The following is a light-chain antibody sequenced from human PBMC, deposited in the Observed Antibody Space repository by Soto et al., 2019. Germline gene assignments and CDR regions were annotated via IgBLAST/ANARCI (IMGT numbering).Light chain of an antibody. CDR1: QSISNH. J-gene: IGKJ5*01. Sequence: DTQMTQSPSSLPASVADRVTITCRASQSISNHLNWYQQKPGKAPKLLIYAASSLQSGVPSRFSGSGSGTDFSLTSSSMQPEDFATYYCQQTYSTPITFGQGTRLEIK. V-gene: IGKV1-39*01. CDR3: QQTYSTPIT. CDR2: AAS.